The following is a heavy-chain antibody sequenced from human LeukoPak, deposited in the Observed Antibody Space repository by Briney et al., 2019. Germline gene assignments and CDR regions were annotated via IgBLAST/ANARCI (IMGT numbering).Heavy chain of an antibody. D-gene: IGHD3-10*01. CDR1: GYTFTSYD. CDR2: MNPNSGNK. Sequence: GASVKVSCKASGYTFTSYDINWVRQATGQGLEWMGWMNPNSGNKGYAQKFKGRVTMTRNTSISTAYMELSSLRSEDTAVYYCARAVRGVIIKNYYYYMDVWGKGTTVTVSS. J-gene: IGHJ6*03. V-gene: IGHV1-8*01. CDR3: ARAVRGVIIKNYYYYMDV.